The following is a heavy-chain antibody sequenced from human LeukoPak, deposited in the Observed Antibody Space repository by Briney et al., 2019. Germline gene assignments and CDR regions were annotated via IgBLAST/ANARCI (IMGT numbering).Heavy chain of an antibody. Sequence: GGSLRLSCAASGFTFSSCWMSWVRQAPGKGLEWVANIKQDGSEKYYVDSVKGRFTISRDNAKNSLYLQMNSLRAEDTAVYYCARDLDYYGSGSYIWGQGTLVTVSS. CDR2: IKQDGSEK. D-gene: IGHD3-10*01. CDR3: ARDLDYYGSGSYI. CDR1: GFTFSSCW. J-gene: IGHJ4*02. V-gene: IGHV3-7*01.